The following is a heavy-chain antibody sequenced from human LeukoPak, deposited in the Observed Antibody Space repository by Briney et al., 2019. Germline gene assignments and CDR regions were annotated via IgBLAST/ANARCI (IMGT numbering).Heavy chain of an antibody. CDR1: GITFSSYA. V-gene: IGHV3-23*01. CDR2: ISGSGGST. D-gene: IGHD3-22*01. J-gene: IGHJ4*02. Sequence: GGSLRLSCAASGITFSSYALSWVRQAPGKGLEWVSAISGSGGSTDYADSVKGRFTISRDNSKKMLYLQMNSLRAEDTAVYYCAKDSQYYYDSSGYYVDYWGQGTLVTVSS. CDR3: AKDSQYYYDSSGYYVDY.